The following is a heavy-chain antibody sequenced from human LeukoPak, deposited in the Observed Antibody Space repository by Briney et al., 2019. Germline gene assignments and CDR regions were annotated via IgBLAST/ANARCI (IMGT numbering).Heavy chain of an antibody. CDR2: FDPEDGET. CDR3: ATDRRSSWFGVDY. J-gene: IGHJ4*02. Sequence: GGSLRLSCAASGFTFSSYWMNWARQAPGKGLEWMGGFDPEDGETIYAQKFQGRVTMTEDTSTDTAYMELSSLRSEDTAVYYCATDRRSSWFGVDYWGQGTLVTVSS. D-gene: IGHD6-13*01. V-gene: IGHV1-24*01. CDR1: GFTFSSYW.